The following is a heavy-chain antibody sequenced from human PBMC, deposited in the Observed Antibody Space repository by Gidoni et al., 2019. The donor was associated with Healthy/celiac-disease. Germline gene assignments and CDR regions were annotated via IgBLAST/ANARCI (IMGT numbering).Heavy chain of an antibody. CDR1: RGSISSSSYY. D-gene: IGHD3-16*01. CDR2: SYYSGST. V-gene: IGHV4-39*01. CDR3: ASLGRGDDY. J-gene: IGHJ4*02. Sequence: QLQLQASGPGLVTPSETLSLTCTVSRGSISSSSYYWGWLRQPPGKGLAGIGSSYYSGSTYYNPSLKSRVTISVDTAKNQFSLKLSSVTAADTAVYYCASLGRGDDYWGQGTLVTVSS.